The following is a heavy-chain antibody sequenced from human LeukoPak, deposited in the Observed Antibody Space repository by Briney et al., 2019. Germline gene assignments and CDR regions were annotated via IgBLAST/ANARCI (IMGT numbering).Heavy chain of an antibody. CDR1: GYTFTSYG. J-gene: IGHJ1*01. V-gene: IGHV1-18*04. CDR3: ARDFGCSSTSCYHDFQH. CDR2: ISAYNGNT. D-gene: IGHD2-2*01. Sequence: ASVKVSCKASGYTFTSYGISWVRQAPGQGLEWMGWISAYNGNTNYAQKLQGRVTMTTDTSTSTAYMELRSLRSDDTAVYYCARDFGCSSTSCYHDFQHWGQGTLVTASS.